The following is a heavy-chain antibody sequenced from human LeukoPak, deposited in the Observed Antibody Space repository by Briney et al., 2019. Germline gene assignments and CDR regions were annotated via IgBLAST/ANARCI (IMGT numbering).Heavy chain of an antibody. D-gene: IGHD3-22*01. CDR1: GGSISSSNW. CDR2: IYHSGST. CDR3: ARWTCLLLCPRAPAFDI. V-gene: IGHV4-4*02. J-gene: IGHJ3*02. Sequence: SGTPSLTCAVSGGSISSSNWWSWVRQPPGKGLEWIGEIYHSGSTNYNPSLKSRVTISVDKSKNQFSLKLSSVTAADTAVYYCARWTCLLLCPRAPAFDIWGQGTMVTVSS.